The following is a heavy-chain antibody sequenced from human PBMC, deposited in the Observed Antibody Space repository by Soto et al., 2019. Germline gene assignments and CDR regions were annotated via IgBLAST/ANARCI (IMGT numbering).Heavy chain of an antibody. D-gene: IGHD3-3*01. CDR2: ISPDGGST. V-gene: IGHV1-46*01. CDR1: GYAFTDHY. Sequence: QVQLVQSGAEVKKPGASVKVSCKASGYAFTDHYIHWVRQAPGQGLEWMGLISPDGGSTRYSQKFHARITMTRDTSSSTVYMELRSLRSEDTAVYYCARAPRGGVIIVITSAQIDYWGQGTLVTVSS. J-gene: IGHJ4*02. CDR3: ARAPRGGVIIVITSAQIDY.